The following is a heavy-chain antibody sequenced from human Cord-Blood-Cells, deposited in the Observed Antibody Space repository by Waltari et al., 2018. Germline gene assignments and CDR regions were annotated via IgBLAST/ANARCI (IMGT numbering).Heavy chain of an antibody. Sequence: QLQLQESGPGLVKPSETLSLTCTVSGGSISSSSYYWGWISQPPGKGLEWIGSIYYSGSTYYNPSLKSRVTISVDTSKNQFSLKLSSVTAADTAVYYCARRGAARPFDYWGQGTLVTVSS. CDR3: ARRGAARPFDY. CDR1: GGSISSSSYY. D-gene: IGHD6-6*01. CDR2: IYYSGST. V-gene: IGHV4-39*01. J-gene: IGHJ4*02.